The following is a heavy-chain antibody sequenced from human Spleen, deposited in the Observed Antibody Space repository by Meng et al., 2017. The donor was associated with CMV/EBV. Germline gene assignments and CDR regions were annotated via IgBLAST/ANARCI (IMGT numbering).Heavy chain of an antibody. D-gene: IGHD4-23*01. J-gene: IGHJ4*02. V-gene: IGHV1-46*01. Sequence: ASVKVSCKASGYTFTAHYFHWVRQAPGQGLEWMAIINSGHGSTSYAQKFQGRVTMTRDTSTSTVYMELSSLRSEDTAVYYCARTRATRMGTPFDYWGQGTLVTVSS. CDR3: ARTRATRMGTPFDY. CDR1: GYTFTAHY. CDR2: INSGHGST.